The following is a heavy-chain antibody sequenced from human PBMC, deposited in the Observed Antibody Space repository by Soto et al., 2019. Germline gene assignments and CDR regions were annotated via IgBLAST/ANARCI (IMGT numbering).Heavy chain of an antibody. CDR2: INPNSGGT. Sequence: ASVKVSCKASGYTFTGYYMHWVRQAPGQGLEWMGWINPNSGGTNYAQKFQGWVTMTRDTSISTAYMELSRLRSDDTAVYYCARDLENRATVTTRHYYYYIDVWGKGTTVTVSS. CDR1: GYTFTGYY. D-gene: IGHD4-4*01. V-gene: IGHV1-2*04. CDR3: ARDLENRATVTTRHYYYYIDV. J-gene: IGHJ6*03.